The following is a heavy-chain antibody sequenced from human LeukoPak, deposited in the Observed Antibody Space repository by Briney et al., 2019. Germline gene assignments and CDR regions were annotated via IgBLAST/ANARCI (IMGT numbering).Heavy chain of an antibody. CDR2: IYTSGST. V-gene: IGHV4-4*07. Sequence: SETLSLTCTVSGGSISSYYWSWIRQPAGRGLEGIGRIYTSGSTNYNPSLKRRGTMSVDTSKNQCSLKLSSVTAADTAVYYCARTHSSGWYGALDYWGQGTLVTVSS. CDR1: GGSISSYY. D-gene: IGHD6-19*01. CDR3: ARTHSSGWYGALDY. J-gene: IGHJ4*02.